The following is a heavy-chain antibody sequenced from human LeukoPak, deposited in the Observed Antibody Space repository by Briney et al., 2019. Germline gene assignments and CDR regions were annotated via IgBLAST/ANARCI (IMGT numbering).Heavy chain of an antibody. CDR1: GGTFSSYA. CDR2: IIPIFGTA. D-gene: IGHD3-22*01. V-gene: IGHV1-69*13. Sequence: SVKVSCKASGGTFSSYAISWVRQAPGQGLEWMGGIIPIFGTASYAQKFQGRVTITADESTSTAYMELSSLRSEDTAVYYCAREYDDSSGFNWFDPWGQGTLVTVSS. CDR3: AREYDDSSGFNWFDP. J-gene: IGHJ5*02.